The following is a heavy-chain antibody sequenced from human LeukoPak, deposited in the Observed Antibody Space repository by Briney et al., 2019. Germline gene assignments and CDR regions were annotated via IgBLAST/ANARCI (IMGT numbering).Heavy chain of an antibody. CDR3: ARDLVNIYTTGSTYDAFDI. CDR1: GFPFSSYG. CDR2: ISNDGKNK. V-gene: IGHV3-30*03. Sequence: GGSLRLSCGASGFPFSSYGMHWVRQAPGKGLEWVAAISNDGKNKFYADSVKGRFTISRDNPKNTLFPQMNSLRPEDTAVYYCARDLVNIYTTGSTYDAFDIWGQGTMVTVSS. J-gene: IGHJ3*02. D-gene: IGHD1-1*01.